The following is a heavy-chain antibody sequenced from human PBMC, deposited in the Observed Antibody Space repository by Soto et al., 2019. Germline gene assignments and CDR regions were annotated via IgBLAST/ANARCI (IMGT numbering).Heavy chain of an antibody. CDR2: IIPIFGTA. D-gene: IGHD2-15*01. V-gene: IGHV1-69*06. Sequence: SVKVSCKASGGTFSSYAISWVRQAPGQGLEWMGGIIPIFGTANYAQKFQGRVTITADKSTSTAYMELSSLRSEDTAAYYCSCVRLVAATTPLCNWFDPWGQGTLVTVSS. CDR1: GGTFSSYA. J-gene: IGHJ5*02. CDR3: SCVRLVAATTPLCNWFDP.